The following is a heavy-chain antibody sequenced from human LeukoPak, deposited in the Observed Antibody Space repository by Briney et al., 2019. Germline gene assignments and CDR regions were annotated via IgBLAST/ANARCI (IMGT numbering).Heavy chain of an antibody. J-gene: IGHJ3*02. D-gene: IGHD3-22*01. CDR2: TCYSGST. CDR3: AGEFHYDSSGYSHDAFDI. Sequence: SETLSLTCTVSGGSISTYSWSWIRQSPGKGLEWVAYTCYSGSTNYNPYLKRRVTFSVDTSKNQFSLKLRSIPGADTAAYYCAGEFHYDSSGYSHDAFDIWGQGTMVTVSS. CDR1: GGSISTYS. V-gene: IGHV4-59*01.